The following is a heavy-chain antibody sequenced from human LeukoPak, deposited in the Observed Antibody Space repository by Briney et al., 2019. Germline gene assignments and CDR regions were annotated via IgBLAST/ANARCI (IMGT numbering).Heavy chain of an antibody. CDR3: ARYGSSWRIDY. Sequence: AGGSLRLSCAASGFTFSSYAMSWVRQAPGKGLEWVSVIYSGGSTYYADSVKGRFTISRDNSKNTLYLQMNSLRAEDTAVYYCARYGSSWRIDYWGQGTLVTVSS. D-gene: IGHD6-13*01. CDR1: GFTFSSYA. V-gene: IGHV3-53*01. J-gene: IGHJ4*02. CDR2: IYSGGST.